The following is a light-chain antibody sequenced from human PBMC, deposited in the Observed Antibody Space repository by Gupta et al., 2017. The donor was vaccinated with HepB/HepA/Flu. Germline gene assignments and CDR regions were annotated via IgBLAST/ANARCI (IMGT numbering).Light chain of an antibody. J-gene: IGKJ1*01. CDR1: QSISTW. Sequence: DIQMTQSPSTLSVSVGDRVTITCRASQSISTWLAWYQQKPGKAPKLLIYKASSLESGVPSRFSGSGSGTEFTLTINILQPDDFATYYCQQDNSYSGTFGEGTKVEIK. V-gene: IGKV1-5*03. CDR3: QQDNSYSGT. CDR2: KAS.